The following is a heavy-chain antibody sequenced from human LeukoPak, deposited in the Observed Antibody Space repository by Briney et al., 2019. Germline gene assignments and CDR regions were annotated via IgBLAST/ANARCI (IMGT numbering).Heavy chain of an antibody. J-gene: IGHJ4*02. CDR1: GFTFSSYA. CDR2: ISGSGGST. CDR3: AKGLSSGWYYFDY. Sequence: GGSLRLSCAASGFTFSSYAMSWVRQAPGKGLEWVSAISGSGGSTYYADSVKGRFTISRDNSKKTVYLQMNSLRAEDTAVYYCAKGLSSGWYYFDYWGQGTLVTVSS. D-gene: IGHD6-19*01. V-gene: IGHV3-23*01.